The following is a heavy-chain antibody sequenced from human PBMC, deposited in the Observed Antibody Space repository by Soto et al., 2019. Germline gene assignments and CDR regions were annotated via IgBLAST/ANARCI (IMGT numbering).Heavy chain of an antibody. V-gene: IGHV4-31*03. J-gene: IGHJ4*02. CDR2: IYYSGST. CDR3: AREYYYGSGSYFY. CDR1: GGSISSGGYY. D-gene: IGHD3-10*01. Sequence: TSETLSLTCTVSGGSISSGGYYWSWIRQHPGKGLEWIGYIYYSGSTYYNPSLKSRVTISVDTSKNQFSLKLSSVTAADTAVYYCAREYYYGSGSYFYWGQGTLVTVSS.